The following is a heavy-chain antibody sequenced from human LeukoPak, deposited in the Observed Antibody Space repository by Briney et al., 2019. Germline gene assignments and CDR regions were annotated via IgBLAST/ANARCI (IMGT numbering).Heavy chain of an antibody. Sequence: PAETLSLTCTVSGYSLSSGYYWGWIRQPPGKGLEWIGSIYHSGSTYYNPSLKSRVTISVDTSKNQFSLRLSSVTAADAAVYYCVRDGYSSSWYWFDPWGQGTLVTVSS. D-gene: IGHD6-13*01. CDR3: VRDGYSSSWYWFDP. CDR1: GYSLSSGYY. CDR2: IYHSGST. J-gene: IGHJ5*02. V-gene: IGHV4-38-2*02.